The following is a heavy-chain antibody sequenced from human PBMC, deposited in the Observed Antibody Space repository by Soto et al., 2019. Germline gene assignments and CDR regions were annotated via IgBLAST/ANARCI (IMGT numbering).Heavy chain of an antibody. V-gene: IGHV3-53*01. CDR2: LYDLDGS. J-gene: IGHJ3*01. CDR1: GFTISGKKY. Sequence: ESGGGLIQPGESLRLSCAAFGFTISGKKYVAWVRQAPGKRLEWVSALYDLDGSFYAASVKGRFTTSSDSSKTTVYLQMNDLRPDDTAVYYCATWHEREHAYDVWGQGTTVTVSS. D-gene: IGHD1-1*01. CDR3: ATWHEREHAYDV.